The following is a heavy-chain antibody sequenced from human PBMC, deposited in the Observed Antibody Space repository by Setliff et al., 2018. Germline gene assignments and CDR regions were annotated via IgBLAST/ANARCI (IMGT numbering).Heavy chain of an antibody. V-gene: IGHV3-21*01. CDR1: GFTFSSYS. CDR2: ISSSSSYI. Sequence: PGGSLRLSCAASGFTFSSYSMNWVRQAPGKGLEWVSSISSSSSYIYYADSVRGRFTISRDISKNTLYLQMNSLRPEDTAVYYCARGRWSSDWYLDYWGQGTLVTVSS. D-gene: IGHD6-19*01. CDR3: ARGRWSSDWYLDY. J-gene: IGHJ4*02.